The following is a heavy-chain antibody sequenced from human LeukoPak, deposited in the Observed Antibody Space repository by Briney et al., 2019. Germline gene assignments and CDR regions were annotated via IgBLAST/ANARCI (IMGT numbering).Heavy chain of an antibody. D-gene: IGHD3-22*01. CDR1: EFTFSNYW. Sequence: GGSLRLSCAASEFTFSNYWMSWVRQAAGKGLEWVANIKQDGSEKYYVDSVKGRFTISRDNAKNSLYLQMNSLRAEDTAVYYCAGLSPYYYENSGYYDFAEYFQCWGQGTLVTVSS. V-gene: IGHV3-7*01. CDR3: AGLSPYYYENSGYYDFAEYFQC. J-gene: IGHJ1*01. CDR2: IKQDGSEK.